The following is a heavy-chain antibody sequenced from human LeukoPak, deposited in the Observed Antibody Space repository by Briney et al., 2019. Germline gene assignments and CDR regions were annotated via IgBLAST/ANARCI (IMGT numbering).Heavy chain of an antibody. J-gene: IGHJ6*02. CDR2: INPNSGGT. CDR1: GYTFTGYY. D-gene: IGHD1-20*01. V-gene: IGHV1-2*04. Sequence: ASVKVSCKASGYTFTGYYMHWVRQAPGQGLEWMGWINPNSGGTNYAQKFQGWVTMTRDTSISTAYMELSRLRSDDTAVHYCARGDLTGTRIYYYSMDVWGQETTVTVSS. CDR3: ARGDLTGTRIYYYSMDV.